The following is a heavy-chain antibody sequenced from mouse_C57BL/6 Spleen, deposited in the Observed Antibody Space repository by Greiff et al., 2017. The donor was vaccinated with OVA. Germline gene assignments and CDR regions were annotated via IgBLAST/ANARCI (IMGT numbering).Heavy chain of an antibody. D-gene: IGHD1-1*01. CDR3: ARQGAYSSSAWFAY. CDR2: IRSGGSYT. CDR1: GFTFSSYG. Sequence: DVKLVESGGDLVKPGGSLKLSCAASGFTFSSYGMSWVRQTPDKRLEWVATIRSGGSYTYYPDSVKGRFTISRDNAKNTLYLQMSSLKSEDTAMYYCARQGAYSSSAWFAYWGQGTLVTVSA. J-gene: IGHJ3*01. V-gene: IGHV5-6*02.